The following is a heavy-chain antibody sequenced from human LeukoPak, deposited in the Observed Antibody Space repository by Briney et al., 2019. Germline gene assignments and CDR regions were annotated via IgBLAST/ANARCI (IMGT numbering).Heavy chain of an antibody. J-gene: IGHJ6*02. D-gene: IGHD3-3*01. CDR3: AKDWRLDV. Sequence: GGSLRLSCAASGFTFSSYGMHWVRQAPGKGLEWVAVISYDGSDKYYADSVKGRFTISRDNSKNTLYLQMNSLRAEDTAVYYCAKDWRLDVWGQGTTVTVSS. CDR1: GFTFSSYG. CDR2: ISYDGSDK. V-gene: IGHV3-30*18.